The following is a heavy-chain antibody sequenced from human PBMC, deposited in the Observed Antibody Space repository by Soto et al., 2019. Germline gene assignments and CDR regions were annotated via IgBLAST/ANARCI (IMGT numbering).Heavy chain of an antibody. J-gene: IGHJ4*02. CDR2: TRNKANSYTT. V-gene: IGHV3-72*01. CDR3: AKDAGDGYNYGRVSDY. D-gene: IGHD5-18*01. CDR1: GFTFSDHY. Sequence: GGSLRLSCAASGFTFSDHYMDWVRQAPGKGLEWVGRTRNKANSYTTEYAASVEGRFTISRDDSKNTLYLQMNSLRTEDTAVYYCAKDAGDGYNYGRVSDYWGQGTLVTVSS.